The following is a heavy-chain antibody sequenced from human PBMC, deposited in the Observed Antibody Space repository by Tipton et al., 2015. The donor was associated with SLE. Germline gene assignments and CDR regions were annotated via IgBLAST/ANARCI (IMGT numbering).Heavy chain of an antibody. CDR3: ASQVAAAVRTFDY. Sequence: LRLSCAASGFTFSSYAMSWVRQAPGKGLEWIGSIYYSGSTYYNPSLKSRVTISVDTSKNQFSLKLSSVTAADTAVYYCASQVAAAVRTFDYWGQGTLVTVSS. J-gene: IGHJ4*02. V-gene: IGHV4-38-2*01. D-gene: IGHD6-13*01. CDR1: GFTFSSYA. CDR2: IYYSGST.